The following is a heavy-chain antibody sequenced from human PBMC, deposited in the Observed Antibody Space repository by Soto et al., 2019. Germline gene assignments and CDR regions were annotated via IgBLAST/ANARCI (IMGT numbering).Heavy chain of an antibody. J-gene: IGHJ4*02. Sequence: QVQLQESGPGLVKPSGTLSLTCAVSGVSIGSHDWWTWVRQPPGKGLEWIGESHQSGNTNYNSSLESRVTISLDKSKNHFSLQLSSVTVADTAVYYCATRDTGRVYWGQGTLVNVSS. V-gene: IGHV4-4*02. CDR2: SHQSGNT. CDR1: GVSIGSHDW. CDR3: ATRDTGRVY. D-gene: IGHD5-18*01.